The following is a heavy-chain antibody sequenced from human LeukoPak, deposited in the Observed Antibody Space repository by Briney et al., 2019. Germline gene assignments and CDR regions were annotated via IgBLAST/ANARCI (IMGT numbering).Heavy chain of an antibody. CDR1: GFTFSSYG. CDR3: ARNSPMVWGTYGMDV. Sequence: PGRSLRLSCAASGFTFSSYGMHRVRQAPGKGLEWVAVIWYDGSNKYYADSVKGRFTISRDNSKNTLYLQMNSLRAEDTAVYYSARNSPMVWGTYGMDVWGQGTTVTVSS. V-gene: IGHV3-33*01. J-gene: IGHJ6*02. D-gene: IGHD3-10*01. CDR2: IWYDGSNK.